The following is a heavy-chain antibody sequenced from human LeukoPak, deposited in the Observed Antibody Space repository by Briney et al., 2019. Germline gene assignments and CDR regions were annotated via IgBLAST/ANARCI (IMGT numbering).Heavy chain of an antibody. Sequence: GGSLRLSCAASGFIFNNYAMSWVRLAPGKGLEWVSAISAGGGSTFYADSVKGRFTISRDNSKNTLYLQMNSLRAEDTAVYYCAKDGFVRYYDSSGYYYPFFYWGQGTLVTVSS. D-gene: IGHD3-22*01. J-gene: IGHJ4*02. CDR1: GFIFNNYA. V-gene: IGHV3-23*01. CDR2: ISAGGGST. CDR3: AKDGFVRYYDSSGYYYPFFY.